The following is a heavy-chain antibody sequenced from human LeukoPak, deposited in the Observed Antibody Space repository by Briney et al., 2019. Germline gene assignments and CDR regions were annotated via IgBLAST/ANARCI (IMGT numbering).Heavy chain of an antibody. V-gene: IGHV3-48*04. D-gene: IGHD6-6*01. Sequence: GGSLRLSCAASGFTFSNYSMNWVRQAPGKGLEWVSYISSSGSTIYYADSVKGRFTISRDNAKNSLYLQMNSLRAEDTAAYYCARDREAARPEYFQHWGQGTLVTVSS. CDR3: ARDREAARPEYFQH. CDR2: ISSSGSTI. CDR1: GFTFSNYS. J-gene: IGHJ1*01.